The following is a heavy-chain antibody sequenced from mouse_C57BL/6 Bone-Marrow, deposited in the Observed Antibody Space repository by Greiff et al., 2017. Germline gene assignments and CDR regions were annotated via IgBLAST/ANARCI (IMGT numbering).Heavy chain of an antibody. D-gene: IGHD1-1*01. CDR1: GYAFTNYF. CDR3: ARQGFYYYGSSGAMDC. Sequence: QVQLKESGAELVRPGTSVKLSCKASGYAFTNYFINWVKQRPGQGLEWIGLINPGTGGPNYNEKFKGKATLTADTSSSTAYMQLSSLKSEDSAVYFCARQGFYYYGSSGAMDCWGQGTSVTVSS. J-gene: IGHJ4*01. CDR2: INPGTGGP. V-gene: IGHV1-54*01.